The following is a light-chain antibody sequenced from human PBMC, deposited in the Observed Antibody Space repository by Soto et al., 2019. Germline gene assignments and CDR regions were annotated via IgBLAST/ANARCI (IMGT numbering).Light chain of an antibody. CDR1: QSIGRS. V-gene: IGKV1-5*03. Sequence: DIQMTQSPSTLSASVGDRVTITCRASQSIGRSLAWYQQKPGKAPNLLIYKASSLESGVPSRFSGSGSGTEFTLTISSLQPDDFATYYCQQYESYPVTFGGGTKVEIE. J-gene: IGKJ4*01. CDR3: QQYESYPVT. CDR2: KAS.